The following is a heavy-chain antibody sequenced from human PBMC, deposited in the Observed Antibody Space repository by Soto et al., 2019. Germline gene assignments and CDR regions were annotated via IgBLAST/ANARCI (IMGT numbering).Heavy chain of an antibody. CDR1: GFTFSSYA. CDR2: ISYDGSNK. Sequence: GGSLRLSCAASGFTFSSYAMQWVRQAPGKGLEWVAVISYDGSNKYYADSVKGRFTISRDNSKNTLYLQMNSLRAEDTAVYYCARVTGGSSSLYYYYGMDVCGQGTTATVSS. V-gene: IGHV3-30-3*01. CDR3: ARVTGGSSSLYYYYGMDV. J-gene: IGHJ6*02. D-gene: IGHD6-6*01.